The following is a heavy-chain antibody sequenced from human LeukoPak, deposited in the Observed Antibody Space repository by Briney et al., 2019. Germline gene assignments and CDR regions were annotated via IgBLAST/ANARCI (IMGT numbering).Heavy chain of an antibody. V-gene: IGHV3-23*01. CDR3: AKDLRAYCTNGICYEKRSLFDC. D-gene: IGHD2-8*01. Sequence: PGESLRLSCAASGFTFNNYAMSWVRQAPGKGLEWVSGITGSGSTYYADSVKGRFTISRDNPKNMLYLLMNSLRAEDTAVYYCAKDLRAYCTNGICYEKRSLFDCWGQGTLVTVSS. J-gene: IGHJ4*02. CDR2: ITGSGST. CDR1: GFTFNNYA.